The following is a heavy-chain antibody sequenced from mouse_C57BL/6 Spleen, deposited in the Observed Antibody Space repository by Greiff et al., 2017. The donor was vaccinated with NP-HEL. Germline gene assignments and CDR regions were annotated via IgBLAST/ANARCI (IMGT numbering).Heavy chain of an antibody. D-gene: IGHD2-5*01. CDR1: GFTFSSYG. CDR3: ARVYYSNYEDY. Sequence: EVKLVESGGDLVKPGGSLKLSCAASGFTFSSYGMSWVRQTPDKRLEWVATISSGGSYTYYPDSVKGRFTISRDNAKNTLYLQMSSLKSEDTAMYYCARVYYSNYEDYWGQGTSVTVSS. CDR2: ISSGGSYT. V-gene: IGHV5-6*01. J-gene: IGHJ4*01.